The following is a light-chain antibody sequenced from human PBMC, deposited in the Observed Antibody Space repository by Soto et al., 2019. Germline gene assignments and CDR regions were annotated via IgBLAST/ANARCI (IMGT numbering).Light chain of an antibody. CDR2: ELR. V-gene: IGLV2-14*01. J-gene: IGLJ3*02. CDR3: ISYTSSSPGV. Sequence: QSALTQPASVSGSPGQSITISCTGTSSDVGAYNYVSWYQQHPVTAPTLMIYELRKRPSGVSDRFSGSRSGNTASLTISGLQAEDESDYYCISYTSSSPGVFGGGTKLTVL. CDR1: SSDVGAYNY.